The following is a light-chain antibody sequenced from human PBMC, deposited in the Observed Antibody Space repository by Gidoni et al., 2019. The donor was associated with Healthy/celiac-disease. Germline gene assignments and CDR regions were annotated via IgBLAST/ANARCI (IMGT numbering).Light chain of an antibody. J-gene: IGKJ1*01. CDR2: AAS. Sequence: AIQMTQSPSSLSASVGDRVTITCRASQGIRNDLGWYQQKPGKAPKLLIYAASSLQSGVPSRLSGSGSGTDFTLTISSLQPEDFATYYCLQDYNYPWTFXQXTKVEIK. CDR1: QGIRND. V-gene: IGKV1-6*01. CDR3: LQDYNYPWT.